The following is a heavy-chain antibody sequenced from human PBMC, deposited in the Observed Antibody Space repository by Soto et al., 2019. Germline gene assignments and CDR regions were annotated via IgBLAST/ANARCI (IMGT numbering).Heavy chain of an antibody. V-gene: IGHV4-4*02. J-gene: IGHJ4*02. D-gene: IGHD1-1*01. CDR2: IYHSGST. CDR3: ARGYNEFDY. CDR1: GGSISRSNW. Sequence: PSETLSLTCDVSGGSISRSNWWSWVRQPPGKGLEWIGEIYHSGSTTYNPSLRGRVIISVDKSKNQFYLKVSSVTAADSAVYHCARGYNEFDYWGQGTLVTVSS.